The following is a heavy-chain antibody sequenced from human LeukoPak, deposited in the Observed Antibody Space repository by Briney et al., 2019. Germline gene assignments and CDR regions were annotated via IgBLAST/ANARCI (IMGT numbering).Heavy chain of an antibody. J-gene: IGHJ4*02. Sequence: PSETLPLTCTVSGGSISSYYWSWIRQPPGKGLEWIGYIYYSGGTNYNPSLKSRVTISVDTSKNQFSLKLSSVTAADTAVYYCARDLGYSYGYEWGQGTLVTVSS. CDR2: IYYSGGT. CDR1: GGSISSYY. D-gene: IGHD5-18*01. CDR3: ARDLGYSYGYE. V-gene: IGHV4-59*01.